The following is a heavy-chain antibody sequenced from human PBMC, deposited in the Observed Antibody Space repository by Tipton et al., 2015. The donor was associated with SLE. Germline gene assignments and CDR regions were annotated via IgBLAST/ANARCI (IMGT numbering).Heavy chain of an antibody. Sequence: QSGAEVRKPGASVKLSCKASGYIFIDYNIHWVRQAPGQGLEWMGWISTYTAKTNYAQKFQDRVTMTTDTATSTVYMHLRTLRSDDTAVYYCARDRGRFSWNDPPYWGQGTLVSVSS. D-gene: IGHD1-1*01. CDR1: GYIFIDYN. CDR3: ARDRGRFSWNDPPY. V-gene: IGHV1-18*04. CDR2: ISTYTAKT. J-gene: IGHJ4*02.